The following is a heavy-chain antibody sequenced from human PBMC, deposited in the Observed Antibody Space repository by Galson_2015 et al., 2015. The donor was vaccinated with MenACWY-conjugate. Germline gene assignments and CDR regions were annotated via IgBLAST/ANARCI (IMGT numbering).Heavy chain of an antibody. CDR3: VRGSSGWRGMDI. V-gene: IGHV3-74*03. Sequence: SLRLSCAASGFAFSIYCMHWVRQAPGKGLECVSRICAGGISIMYGDSVRGRFTISRDDAENTLYLQMDSLRADDTAVYFCVRGSSGWRGMDIWGQGTTVTVSS. J-gene: IGHJ6*02. CDR1: GFAFSIYC. D-gene: IGHD6-19*01. CDR2: ICAGGISI.